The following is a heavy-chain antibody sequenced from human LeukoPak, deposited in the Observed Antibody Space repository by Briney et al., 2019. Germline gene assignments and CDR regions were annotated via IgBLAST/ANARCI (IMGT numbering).Heavy chain of an antibody. CDR2: ISSSGSTI. V-gene: IGHV3-48*03. D-gene: IGHD5-18*01. CDR1: GFTFSSYE. J-gene: IGHJ4*02. CDR3: ARLNTAVALYNFDY. Sequence: GGSLRLSCAASGFTFSSYEMNWVRQAPGKGLEWVSYISSSGSTIYYADSVKGRFTISRDNANNSLFLQMNSLRAEDTAVYYCARLNTAVALYNFDYWGQGALVTVSS.